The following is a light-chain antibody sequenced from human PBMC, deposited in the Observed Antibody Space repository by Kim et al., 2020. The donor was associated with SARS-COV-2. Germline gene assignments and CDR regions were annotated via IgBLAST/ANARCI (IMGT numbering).Light chain of an antibody. Sequence: APGKTARITGGGNNIGSKRVHWYQQKPGQAPVLVIYYDSDRPSGIPERFSGSNSGNTATLTISRVEAGDEADYYCQVWDSSSDHRVFGGGTKLTVL. CDR1: NIGSKR. V-gene: IGLV3-21*04. CDR3: QVWDSSSDHRV. CDR2: YDS. J-gene: IGLJ3*02.